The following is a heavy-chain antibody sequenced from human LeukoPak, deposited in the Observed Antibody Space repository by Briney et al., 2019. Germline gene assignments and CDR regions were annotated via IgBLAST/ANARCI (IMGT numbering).Heavy chain of an antibody. CDR2: ISSSGSTI. CDR1: GFTFSSYE. Sequence: GGSLRLSCAASGFTFSSYEMNWVRQAPGKGLEWVSYISSSGSTIYYADSVKGRFTISRDNAKNSLYLQMNSLRAEDTAVYYCARDGYYGSGSYFAFDIWGQGTMVTVSS. CDR3: ARDGYYGSGSYFAFDI. D-gene: IGHD3-10*01. J-gene: IGHJ3*02. V-gene: IGHV3-48*03.